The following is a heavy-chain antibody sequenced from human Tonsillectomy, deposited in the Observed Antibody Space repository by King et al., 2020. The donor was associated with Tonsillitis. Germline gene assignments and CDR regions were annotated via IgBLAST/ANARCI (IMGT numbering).Heavy chain of an antibody. D-gene: IGHD1-7*01. CDR1: GYTFTGYY. V-gene: IGHV1-2*02. J-gene: IGHJ4*02. Sequence: VQLVESGAEVEKPGASVKVSCKASGYTFTGYYMHWVRQAPGQGLEWMGWINPNSGGTNYAQKFQGRVTMTRDTSISTAYMELSRLISDDTAIYYCARDPNWNYGALFDYWGQGTLVTVSS. CDR3: ARDPNWNYGALFDY. CDR2: INPNSGGT.